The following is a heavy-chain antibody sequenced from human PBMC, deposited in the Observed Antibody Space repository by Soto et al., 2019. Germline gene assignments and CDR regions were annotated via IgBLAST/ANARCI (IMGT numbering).Heavy chain of an antibody. Sequence: PSETLSLTCSVSGDSISNSRFYWAWIRQPLGEGLEWIGSIYHTGNAYYNPSLKSRVTIFVDTSKNQFSLKLTSVTAADTALYYCARDYFDSSDYTTNWFDPWGQGALVTVS. CDR3: ARDYFDSSDYTTNWFDP. CDR1: GDSISNSRFY. J-gene: IGHJ5*02. D-gene: IGHD3-22*01. CDR2: IYHTGNA. V-gene: IGHV4-39*01.